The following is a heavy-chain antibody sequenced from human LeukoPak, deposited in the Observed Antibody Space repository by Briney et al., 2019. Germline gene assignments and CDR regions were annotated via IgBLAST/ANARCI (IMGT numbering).Heavy chain of an antibody. CDR2: INPTTGAT. D-gene: IGHD3-22*01. J-gene: IGHJ4*02. V-gene: IGHV1-2*02. CDR1: GYTFTNYY. Sequence: ASVKVSCRASGYTFTNYYIHWVRLAPGQGLEWMGWINPTTGATDYKQTFRGRVTLTRDTSINTAYMEITDLTSEDTAVFYCARAGYDFWGRGTLVTVSS. CDR3: ARAGYDF.